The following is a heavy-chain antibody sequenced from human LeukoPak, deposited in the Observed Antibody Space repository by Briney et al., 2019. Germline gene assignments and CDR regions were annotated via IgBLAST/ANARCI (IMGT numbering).Heavy chain of an antibody. CDR3: ARSSYGSGRYGPQFDY. J-gene: IGHJ4*02. CDR2: IYTSGST. D-gene: IGHD3-10*01. Sequence: PSETLSLTCTVSGGSISSYYWSWIRQPAGKGLEWIGRIYTSGSTNYNPSLKSRVTMSVDTSKNQFSLKLSSVTAADTAVYYCARSSYGSGRYGPQFDYWGQGTLVTVSS. CDR1: GGSISSYY. V-gene: IGHV4-4*07.